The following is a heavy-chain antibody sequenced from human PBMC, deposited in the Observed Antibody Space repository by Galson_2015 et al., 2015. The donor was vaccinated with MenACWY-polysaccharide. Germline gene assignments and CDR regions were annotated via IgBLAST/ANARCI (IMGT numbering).Heavy chain of an antibody. J-gene: IGHJ3*01. Sequence: SEPLSLTCTVSVGSINSRSYHWGWIRQPPGKGLEWIGIIYYRGNTYYNPSLESRVTIYVDTSNKQFSLMLSSVAAADTALYYCGRAPTPYCSSTSCFNKYAFDVWGQGTMVTVSS. CDR1: VGSINSRSYH. CDR3: GRAPTPYCSSTSCFNKYAFDV. D-gene: IGHD2-2*01. CDR2: IYYRGNT. V-gene: IGHV4-39*01.